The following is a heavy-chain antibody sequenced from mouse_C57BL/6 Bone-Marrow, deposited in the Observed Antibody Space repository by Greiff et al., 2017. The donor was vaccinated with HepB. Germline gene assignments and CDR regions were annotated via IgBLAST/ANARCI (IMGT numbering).Heavy chain of an antibody. CDR1: GYSFTDYN. D-gene: IGHD2-5*01. V-gene: IGHV1-39*01. CDR2: INPNYGTT. CDR3: APSGGDSNYAQAWFAY. Sequence: QLQESGPELVKPGASVKISCKASGYSFTDYNMNWVKQSNGKSLEWIGVINPNYGTTSYNQKFKGKATLTVDQSSSTAYMQLNSLTSEDSAVYYCAPSGGDSNYAQAWFAYWGQGTLVTVSA. J-gene: IGHJ3*01.